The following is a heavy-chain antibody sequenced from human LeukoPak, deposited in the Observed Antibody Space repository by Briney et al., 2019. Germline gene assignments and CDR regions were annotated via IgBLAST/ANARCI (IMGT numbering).Heavy chain of an antibody. CDR3: AKSVDSSSSFDAFDI. CDR2: IRYDGNNK. Sequence: GGSLRLSCAASGFTFSNFGIHWVRQAPGKGLEWVAFIRYDGNNKYYADPVRGRFSISRGNSRNTLYLQMNSLRAEDTAVYFCAKSVDSSSSFDAFDIWGQGTMVTVSS. J-gene: IGHJ3*02. CDR1: GFTFSNFG. D-gene: IGHD3-22*01. V-gene: IGHV3-30*02.